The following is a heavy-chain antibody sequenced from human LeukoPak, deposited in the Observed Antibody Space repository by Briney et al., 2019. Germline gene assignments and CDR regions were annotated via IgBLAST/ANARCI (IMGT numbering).Heavy chain of an antibody. CDR1: GGSLSAYY. D-gene: IGHD6-13*01. V-gene: IGHV4-34*01. Sequence: SETLSLTCGVYGGSLSAYYWNWIRQPPGKGLEWIGEINHSGTINYNPSLKSRVTISVDTSKNQFSLKLSSVTAADTAVYYCARLSGYSSSWVDYWGQGTLVTVSS. CDR2: INHSGTI. CDR3: ARLSGYSSSWVDY. J-gene: IGHJ4*02.